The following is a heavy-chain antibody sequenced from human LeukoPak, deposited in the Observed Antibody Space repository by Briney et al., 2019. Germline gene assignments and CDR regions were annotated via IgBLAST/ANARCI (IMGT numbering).Heavy chain of an antibody. Sequence: SETLSLTCTVSGGSISSSSYYWGWIRQPPGKGLAWIGSIYYSGSTYYNPSLKSRITISVDTSKNQFSLKLSSVTAADTAVYYCAREGGPYRPLDYSGQGTLVSVAS. J-gene: IGHJ4*02. CDR1: GGSISSSSYY. V-gene: IGHV4-39*02. CDR3: AREGGPYRPLDY. CDR2: IYYSGST.